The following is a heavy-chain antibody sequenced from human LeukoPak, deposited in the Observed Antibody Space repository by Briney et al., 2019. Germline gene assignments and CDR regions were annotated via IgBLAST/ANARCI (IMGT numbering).Heavy chain of an antibody. CDR2: INAYNGNT. J-gene: IGHJ4*02. CDR3: ATWGAWFSFDC. Sequence: ASVKVSCKASDYTFTNYGISWMRQAPGQGLEWMGWINAYNGNTNYAQKLQGRVTMTTDTSTSTAYMELRSLRSDDTAVYYCATWGAWFSFDCWGQGTLVTVSS. CDR1: DYTFTNYG. V-gene: IGHV1-18*01. D-gene: IGHD3-16*01.